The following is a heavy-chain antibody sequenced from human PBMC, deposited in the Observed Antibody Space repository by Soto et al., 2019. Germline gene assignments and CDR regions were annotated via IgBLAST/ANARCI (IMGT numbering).Heavy chain of an antibody. V-gene: IGHV4-59*02. CDR2: IYNSGRT. J-gene: IGHJ5*02. Sequence: SETLSLTCTVSGASVSSYFWSWVRQPPGKGLEWIGYIYNSGRTNYNPSLKSRVTISVDTSKNQFSLKLSSVTAADTAVYYCARALNWFDPWGQGTLVTVSS. CDR1: GASVSSYF. CDR3: ARALNWFDP.